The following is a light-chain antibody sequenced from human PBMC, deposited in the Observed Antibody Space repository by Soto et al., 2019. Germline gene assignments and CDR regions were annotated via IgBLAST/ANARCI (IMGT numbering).Light chain of an antibody. J-gene: IGKJ5*01. V-gene: IGKV4-1*01. CDR1: QSVLYSSNNENY. CDR3: QQYYSTPIT. CDR2: WAS. Sequence: DIVMTQSPDSLAVPLGERATINCKSSQSVLYSSNNENYLAWYQQKTGQPPKLLIYWASTRESGVPDRFGGSGSGTDFTLTISSLQAEDVAVYYCQQYYSTPITFGQGTRLEIK.